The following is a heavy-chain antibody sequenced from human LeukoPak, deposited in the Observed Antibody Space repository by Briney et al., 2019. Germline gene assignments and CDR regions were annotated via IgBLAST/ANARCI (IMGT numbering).Heavy chain of an antibody. D-gene: IGHD1-26*01. CDR2: ISAYNGDT. CDR1: GYTFTSYG. CDR3: ARSAGGSRRFDP. J-gene: IGHJ5*02. V-gene: IGHV1-18*01. Sequence: APVKVSCKASGYTFTSYGVSWVRQAPGQGLEWMGWISAYNGDTSYAQKFQGRVTMTTDTSTSTAYMDLRSLRSDDTAMYYCARSAGGSRRFDPWGQGTLATVSS.